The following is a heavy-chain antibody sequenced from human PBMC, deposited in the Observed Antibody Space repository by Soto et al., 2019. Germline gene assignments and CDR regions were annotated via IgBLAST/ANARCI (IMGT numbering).Heavy chain of an antibody. CDR1: GFTFSSYA. J-gene: IGHJ4*02. D-gene: IGHD3-10*01. V-gene: IGHV3-23*01. CDR3: AKVPYGWGSSFDY. Sequence: PGGSLRLSCAASGFTFSSYAMSWVRQAPGKGLEWVSAISGSGGSTYYADSVKGRFTISRDNSKNTLYLQMNSLRAEDTAVYYWAKVPYGWGSSFDYWGQEPLVTFPS. CDR2: ISGSGGST.